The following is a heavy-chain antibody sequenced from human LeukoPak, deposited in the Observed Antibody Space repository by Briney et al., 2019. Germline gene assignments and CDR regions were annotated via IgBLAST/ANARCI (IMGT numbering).Heavy chain of an antibody. J-gene: IGHJ4*02. CDR3: ARALSPAAIFGATLDY. CDR2: ISSSSSTI. Sequence: PGGSLRLSCAASGFTFSRYAMSWVRQAPGKGLEWVSYISSSSSTIYYADSVKGRFTISRDNAKNSLYLQMNSLRAEDTAVYYCARALSPAAIFGATLDYWGQGTLVTVSS. D-gene: IGHD3-3*01. V-gene: IGHV3-48*01. CDR1: GFTFSRYA.